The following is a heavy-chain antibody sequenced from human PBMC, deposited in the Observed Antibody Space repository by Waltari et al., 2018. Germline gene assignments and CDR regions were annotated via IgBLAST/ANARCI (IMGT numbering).Heavy chain of an antibody. J-gene: IGHJ4*02. V-gene: IGHV3-7*01. CDR3: ARVGPSIAAAVGPQYFDY. Sequence: EVQLVESGGGLVQPGGSLRLSCAASGCTFSSYWMSWVRQAPGERWVWVANIKQDGREKYSLDSVKGRFTISRDNAKNSLYLQMNSLRAEDTAVYYCARVGPSIAAAVGPQYFDYWGQGTLVTVSS. CDR2: IKQDGREK. D-gene: IGHD6-13*01. CDR1: GCTFSSYW.